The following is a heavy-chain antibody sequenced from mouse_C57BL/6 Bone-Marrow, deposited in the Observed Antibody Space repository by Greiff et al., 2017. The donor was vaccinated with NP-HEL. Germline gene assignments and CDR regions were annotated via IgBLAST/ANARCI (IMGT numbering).Heavy chain of an antibody. CDR2: INPNNGGT. V-gene: IGHV1-26*01. Sequence: VQLQQSGPELVKPGASVKISCKASGYTFTDYYMNWVKQSHGKSLEWIGDINPNNGGTSYNQKFKGKATLTVDKSSSTAYMELRSLTSEDSAVYYCARSGNWSRDWYFDVWGTGTTVTVSS. D-gene: IGHD4-1*02. CDR1: GYTFTDYY. J-gene: IGHJ1*03. CDR3: ARSGNWSRDWYFDV.